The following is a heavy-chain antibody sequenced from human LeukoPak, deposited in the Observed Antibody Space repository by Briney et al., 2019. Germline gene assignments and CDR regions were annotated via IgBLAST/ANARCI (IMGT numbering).Heavy chain of an antibody. CDR1: GGSLSGYY. V-gene: IGHV4-34*01. D-gene: IGHD6-13*01. CDR2: INHSGST. CDR3: ARGGWMAAARLSWFDP. J-gene: IGHJ5*02. Sequence: SETLSLTCAVYGGSLSGYYWSWIRQPPGKWLEWIGEINHSGSTNYNPSLKSRVTISVDTSKNQFSLKLSSVTAADTDVYYCARGGWMAAARLSWFDPWGQGTLVTVSS.